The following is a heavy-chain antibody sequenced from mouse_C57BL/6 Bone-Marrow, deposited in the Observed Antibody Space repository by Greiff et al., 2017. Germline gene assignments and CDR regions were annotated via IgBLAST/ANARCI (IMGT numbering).Heavy chain of an antibody. J-gene: IGHJ1*03. D-gene: IGHD1-1*01. Sequence: VQLQQSGPELVKPGASVKISCKASGYAFSSSWMNWVKQRPGKGLEWIGRIYPGDGDTNYNGKFKGKATLTADKSSSTAYMQPSSLTSEDSAVYFCARGPTVVATPYWYVDVWGTGTTVTVSA. CDR1: GYAFSSSW. CDR2: IYPGDGDT. V-gene: IGHV1-82*01. CDR3: ARGPTVVATPYWYVDV.